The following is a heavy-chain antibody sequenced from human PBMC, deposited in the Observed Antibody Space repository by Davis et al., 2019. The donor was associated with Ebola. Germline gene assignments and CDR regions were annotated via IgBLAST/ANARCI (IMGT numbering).Heavy chain of an antibody. CDR3: ARPYCYDGSCYPGNNDY. J-gene: IGHJ4*02. CDR1: GGTFSNYA. CDR2: IIPIFGTT. Sequence: AASVKVSCKASGGTFSNYAISWVRQAPGQGLEWMGGIIPIFGTTNYAQKFQGRATITADESTSTAYMELRSLRSDNTAMYYCARPYCYDGSCYPGNNDYWGQGTLVTVSS. V-gene: IGHV1-69*13. D-gene: IGHD2-15*01.